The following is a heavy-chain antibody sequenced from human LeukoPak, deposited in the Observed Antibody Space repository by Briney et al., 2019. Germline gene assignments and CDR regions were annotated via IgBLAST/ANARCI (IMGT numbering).Heavy chain of an antibody. J-gene: IGHJ4*02. Sequence: SETLSLTCAVYGGSFNGYYWSWIRQPPGKGLEWIGEINHSGSTNYNPSLKSRVTISVDTSKNQFSLKLSSVTAADTAVYYCARRRGAAYFDYWGQGTLVTVSS. CDR3: ARRRGAAYFDY. D-gene: IGHD2-15*01. V-gene: IGHV4-34*01. CDR1: GGSFNGYY. CDR2: INHSGST.